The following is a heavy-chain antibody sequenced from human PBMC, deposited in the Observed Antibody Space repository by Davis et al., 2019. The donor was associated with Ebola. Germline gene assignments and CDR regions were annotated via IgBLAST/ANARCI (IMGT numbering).Heavy chain of an antibody. D-gene: IGHD2-21*01. V-gene: IGHV1-69*13. J-gene: IGHJ4*02. CDR1: GGTFSNCG. CDR2: IVPMFRTA. Sequence: AASVKVSCKSSGGTFSNCGFSWVRQAPGQGLAWMGAIVPMFRTANYAQDFQGRVTITADESTRTAFLELSNLKSDDTAVYYCARSEKLVILIPGHFDSWGQGTLVAVSS. CDR3: ARSEKLVILIPGHFDS.